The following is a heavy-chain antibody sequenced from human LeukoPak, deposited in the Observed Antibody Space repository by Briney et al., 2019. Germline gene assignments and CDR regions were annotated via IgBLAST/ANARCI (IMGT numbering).Heavy chain of an antibody. CDR2: ISCCGDKT. Sequence: GGSLRLSCAASGFTFSGYAMSWVRQAPGKGLERVLAISCCGDKTYYADSVKGGFTISRDNSKNTLYLQMNSLRAEDTAVYYCVRGRGNWNDQLVDYWGQGTLVTVSS. J-gene: IGHJ4*02. D-gene: IGHD1-1*01. V-gene: IGHV3-23*01. CDR3: VRGRGNWNDQLVDY. CDR1: GFTFSGYA.